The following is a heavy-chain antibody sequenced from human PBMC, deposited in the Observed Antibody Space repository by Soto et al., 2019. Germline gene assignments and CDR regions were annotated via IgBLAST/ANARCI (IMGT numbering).Heavy chain of an antibody. CDR1: GFTFSSYD. Sequence: EVQLVESGGGLVQPGGSLRLSCAASGFTFSSYDMHWVRQATGKGLEWVSAIGTAGDTYYPGSVKGRFTITRENAKNSLYLKMNSLRAGDTAVYYCARGGEKYYYYYMDVWGKGTTVTVSS. D-gene: IGHD3-16*01. V-gene: IGHV3-13*01. CDR2: IGTAGDT. CDR3: ARGGEKYYYYYMDV. J-gene: IGHJ6*03.